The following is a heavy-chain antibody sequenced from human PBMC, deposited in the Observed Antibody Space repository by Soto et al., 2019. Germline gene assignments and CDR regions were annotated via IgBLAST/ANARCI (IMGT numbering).Heavy chain of an antibody. D-gene: IGHD6-6*01. CDR2: ISGSGGST. V-gene: IGHV3-23*01. J-gene: IGHJ4*02. Sequence: EVQLLESGGGLVQPGGSLRLSCAASGFTFSSYAMSWVRQAPGKGLEWVSAISGSGGSTYYADSVKGRFTISRDNSKNTLYLQMNRLRAEDTAVYYCAKAKLVVPHFDYWGQGTLVTVSS. CDR1: GFTFSSYA. CDR3: AKAKLVVPHFDY.